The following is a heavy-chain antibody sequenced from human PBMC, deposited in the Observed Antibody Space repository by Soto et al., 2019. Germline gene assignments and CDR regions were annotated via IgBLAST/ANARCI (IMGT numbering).Heavy chain of an antibody. CDR1: GGSVSSGSYY. CDR3: ARMYDSSGYGMDV. V-gene: IGHV4-61*01. J-gene: IGHJ6*02. CDR2: IYYSGST. D-gene: IGHD3-22*01. Sequence: SETLSLTCTVSGGSVSSGSYYWSWIRQPPGKGLEWIGYIYYSGSTNYNPSLKSRVTISVDTSKNQFSLKLSSVTAADTAVYYCARMYDSSGYGMDVWGQGTTVTVSS.